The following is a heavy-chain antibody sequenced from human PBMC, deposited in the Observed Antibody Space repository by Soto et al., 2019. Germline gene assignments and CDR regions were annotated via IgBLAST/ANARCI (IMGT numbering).Heavy chain of an antibody. CDR3: ARVFWSGYYTDY. D-gene: IGHD3-3*01. CDR2: ISSSSSYI. V-gene: IGHV3-21*01. J-gene: IGHJ4*02. Sequence: EVQLVESGGGLVKPGGSLRLSCAASGFTFSSYSMNWVRQAPGKGLEWVSSISSSSSYIYYADSVKGRFTISRDNAKNSLYLQMNSLRAEDTAVYYCARVFWSGYYTDYWGQGTLVTVSS. CDR1: GFTFSSYS.